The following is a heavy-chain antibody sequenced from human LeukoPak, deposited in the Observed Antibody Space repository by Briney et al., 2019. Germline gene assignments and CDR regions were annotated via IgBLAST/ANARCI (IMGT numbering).Heavy chain of an antibody. V-gene: IGHV3-21*01. J-gene: IGHJ4*02. CDR1: GFTVSSNY. CDR3: ARDSRLVGTDFDY. D-gene: IGHD1-26*01. Sequence: PGGSLRLSCAASGFTVSSNYMSWVRQAPGKGLEWVSSLSSGSSYMYYADSVKGRFTISRDNAKNSLYLQMNSLRAEDTAVYYCARDSRLVGTDFDYWGQGTLVTASS. CDR2: LSSGSSYM.